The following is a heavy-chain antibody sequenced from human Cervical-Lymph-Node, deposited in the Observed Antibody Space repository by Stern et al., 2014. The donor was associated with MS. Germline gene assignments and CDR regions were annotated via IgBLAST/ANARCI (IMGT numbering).Heavy chain of an antibody. D-gene: IGHD3-9*01. CDR1: GFTFSSSA. CDR3: ARDPAATKFSYYYNMDV. CDR2: IWYDGSQK. V-gene: IGHV3-33*01. J-gene: IGHJ6*02. Sequence: QVQLVQSGGGVVQPERSLRLSCAASGFTFSSSAMHWVRQAPGKGLEWGAVIWYDGSQKYYADSVKGRFTVSRDNSKNTLYLQMHSLRVEDTAVYYCARDPAATKFSYYYNMDVWGQGTTVTVS.